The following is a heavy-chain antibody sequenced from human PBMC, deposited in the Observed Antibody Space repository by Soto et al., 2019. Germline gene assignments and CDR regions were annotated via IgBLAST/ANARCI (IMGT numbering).Heavy chain of an antibody. CDR1: EVSFSCYY. V-gene: IGHV4-34*01. CDR3: ARDKYCSGGSCRKNWFDP. J-gene: IGHJ5*02. D-gene: IGHD2-15*01. Sequence: LSHTSAVYEVSFSCYYLILLRQPPWKGLEWIGEINHNGSANYNPSLKSRATISLDMSKNQFSLKLTSVTAADTAVYYCARDKYCSGGSCRKNWFDPWGQGTLVTVSA. CDR2: INHNGSA.